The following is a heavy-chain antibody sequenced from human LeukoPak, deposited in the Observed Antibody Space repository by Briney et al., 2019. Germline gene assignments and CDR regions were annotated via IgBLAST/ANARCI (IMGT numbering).Heavy chain of an antibody. Sequence: ASVKVSCKASGYTFTGYYMHWVRQAPGQGLEWMGSINPSGSSAAYAQKFQGRLTMTRDMFTSTDYMELTSLTSDDTAVYYCARDNSVGETAWWFDPWGQGTLVTVSS. CDR2: INPSGSSA. CDR1: GYTFTGYY. D-gene: IGHD1-26*01. V-gene: IGHV1-46*01. CDR3: ARDNSVGETAWWFDP. J-gene: IGHJ5*02.